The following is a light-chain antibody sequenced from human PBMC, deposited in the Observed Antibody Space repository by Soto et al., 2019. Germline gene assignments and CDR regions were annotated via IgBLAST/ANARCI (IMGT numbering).Light chain of an antibody. Sequence: QPVLTQSPSASASLGASVKLTCTLSSGHSSSAIAWHRQQPEKGPRYLMKFNSDGSHSKGDGIPDRFSGSSSGAERYLTISSLQSEDEADYYCQTWGTGIVVFGGGTKLTVL. CDR3: QTWGTGIVV. CDR1: SGHSSSA. CDR2: FNSDGSH. V-gene: IGLV4-69*01. J-gene: IGLJ2*01.